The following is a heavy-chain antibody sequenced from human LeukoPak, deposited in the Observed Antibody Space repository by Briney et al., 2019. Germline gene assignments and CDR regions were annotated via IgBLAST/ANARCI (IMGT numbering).Heavy chain of an antibody. CDR2: ISHSGGT. V-gene: IGHV4-34*01. J-gene: IGHJ4*02. CDR1: GGSFSGYY. CDR3: ASFRWAVGFEY. D-gene: IGHD2-15*01. Sequence: SETLSLTCAVYGGSFSGYYWSYIRQPPGKGLEWIGEISHSGGTNYNPSPKSRLTISVDPSTSQFSLKLNSVTAADTAVYYCASFRWAVGFEYWDQGTLVTVSS.